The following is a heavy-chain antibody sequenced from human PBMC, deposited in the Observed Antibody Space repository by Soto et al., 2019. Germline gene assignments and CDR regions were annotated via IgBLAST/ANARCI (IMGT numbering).Heavy chain of an antibody. Sequence: EVQLVVSGGGLVQPGGSLTLSCAGSGFAFSAFAIHWVRQASAKGLEWVPRVKTKADNDATGSAASLKGRFIVSRDAPKSTAYLQMNSREPEDTAVYYCTGRSEREYGPYGRNVWGQGTTVTVSS. CDR1: GFAFSAFA. D-gene: IGHD4-17*01. CDR3: TGRSEREYGPYGRNV. V-gene: IGHV3-73*01. CDR2: VKTKADNDAT. J-gene: IGHJ6*02.